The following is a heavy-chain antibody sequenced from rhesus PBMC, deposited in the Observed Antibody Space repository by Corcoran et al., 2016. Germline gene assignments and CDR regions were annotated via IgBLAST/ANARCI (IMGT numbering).Heavy chain of an antibody. CDR2: IYGNIAST. CDR1: GGSISGYYY. CDR3: ARQTTVATSYYFDY. V-gene: IGHV4-143*01. J-gene: IGHJ4*01. D-gene: IGHD4-29*01. Sequence: QVQLQESGPGLVKPSETLSLTCTVSGGSISGYYYWSWIRQPPGKGREWIGGIYGNIASTYYNPSLKSRVTISKDTSKNQFSLKLSSVTAADTAVYYCARQTTVATSYYFDYWGQGVLVTVSS.